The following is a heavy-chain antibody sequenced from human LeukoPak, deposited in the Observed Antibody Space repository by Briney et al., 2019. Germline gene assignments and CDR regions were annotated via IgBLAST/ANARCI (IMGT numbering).Heavy chain of an antibody. Sequence: PSEALSLTCTVSGGSINNGGYYWSWIRQHPGKGLEWIGYIYYSGSSYYNPSLRSRVTISVDTSKNHFSLKLSSVTAADTAVYYCARNRDGYNSFDYWGQGTLVTDSS. CDR1: GGSINNGGYY. V-gene: IGHV4-31*03. CDR3: ARNRDGYNSFDY. CDR2: IYYSGSS. J-gene: IGHJ4*02. D-gene: IGHD5-24*01.